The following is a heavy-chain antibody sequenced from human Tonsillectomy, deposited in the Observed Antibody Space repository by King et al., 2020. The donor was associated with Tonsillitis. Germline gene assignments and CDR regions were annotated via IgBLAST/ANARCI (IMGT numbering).Heavy chain of an antibody. J-gene: IGHJ6*02. CDR1: GFSLSTSGVG. V-gene: IGHV2-5*01. Sequence: ITLKESGPTLVKPTQTLTLTCAFSGFSLSTSGVGVGWIRQSPGKALEWLALIYWNDEKRYSPSLRSRLTITKDTSKNQVVLTMTNMDPVDTATYYCAHSRTIEARLDYYYGMDVWGQGTTVTVSS. CDR3: AHSRTIEARLDYYYGMDV. D-gene: IGHD6-6*01. CDR2: IYWNDEK.